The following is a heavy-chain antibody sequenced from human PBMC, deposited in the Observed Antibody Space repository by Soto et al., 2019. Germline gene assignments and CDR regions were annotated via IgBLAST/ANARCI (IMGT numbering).Heavy chain of an antibody. CDR3: AKWGGSASRGYYIDY. CDR1: GFIFSNSG. J-gene: IGHJ4*02. Sequence: GGSLRLSCAASGFIFSNSGMHWVRQAPGKGLEWVAAVRYDGNDKYYADAVKGRFTISKDNSKNTLYLQMNSLTAEDTAVYYCAKWGGSASRGYYIDYWGQGTLITVSS. D-gene: IGHD3-16*01. CDR2: VRYDGNDK. V-gene: IGHV3-30*02.